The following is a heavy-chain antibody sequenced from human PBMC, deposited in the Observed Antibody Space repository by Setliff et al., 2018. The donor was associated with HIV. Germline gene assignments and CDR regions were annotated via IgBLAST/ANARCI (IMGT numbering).Heavy chain of an antibody. CDR3: ALAGRAVYY. V-gene: IGHV3-66*01. D-gene: IGHD6-19*01. Sequence: TGGSLRLSCAASGFTVSTSYMSWIRQAPGKGLEWASTIYSDGNTYYADSVKGRFTISRDNAKNTLYLQMNSLRAEDTAVYYCALAGRAVYYWGQGTLVTVSS. CDR1: GFTVSTSY. J-gene: IGHJ4*02. CDR2: IYSDGNT.